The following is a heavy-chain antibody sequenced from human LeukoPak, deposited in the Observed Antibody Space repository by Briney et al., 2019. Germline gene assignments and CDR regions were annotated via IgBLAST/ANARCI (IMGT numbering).Heavy chain of an antibody. Sequence: ASVKVSCKASGYTFTSYGISWVRQAPGQGLEWMGCISAFNGNTNYAQKFQGRVTMSTDTSTTTAYMELRSLRTDDTAVYYCARDLDIVVVRGALRHYGVDVWGQGTTVTVSS. CDR1: GYTFTSYG. CDR3: ARDLDIVVVRGALRHYGVDV. CDR2: ISAFNGNT. D-gene: IGHD2-2*01. J-gene: IGHJ6*02. V-gene: IGHV1-18*01.